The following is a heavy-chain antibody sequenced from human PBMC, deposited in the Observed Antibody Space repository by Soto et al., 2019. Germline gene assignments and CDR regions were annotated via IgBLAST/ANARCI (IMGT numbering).Heavy chain of an antibody. V-gene: IGHV1-3*01. J-gene: IGHJ4*02. CDR3: ARAVAVAADFDY. D-gene: IGHD6-19*01. CDR1: GYTFTSYA. Sequence: ASVKVSCKASGYTFTSYAMHWVRQAPGQRLEWMGRINASDGNTKYSQKFQGRVTITRDTSASTAYMELSSLRSEDTAVYYCARAVAVAADFDYWGQGTLVTVSS. CDR2: INASDGNT.